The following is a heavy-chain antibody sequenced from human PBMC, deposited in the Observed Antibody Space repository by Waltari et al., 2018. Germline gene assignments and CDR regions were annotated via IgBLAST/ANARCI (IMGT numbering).Heavy chain of an antibody. CDR3: ARDPGPIVGAPDY. CDR2: INPKNGDT. V-gene: IGHV1-2*02. CDR1: GYSFTDYH. J-gene: IGHJ4*02. D-gene: IGHD1-26*01. Sequence: QVQLVQSGTEVKKPGASVNVSCQASGYSFTDYHLHWVRQTPGQGLEWLGWINPKNGDTSEAQNFLGRVTMTRDTSINTVYMDLSGLRSDDTAVFYCARDPGPIVGAPDYWGQGTLVTVSS.